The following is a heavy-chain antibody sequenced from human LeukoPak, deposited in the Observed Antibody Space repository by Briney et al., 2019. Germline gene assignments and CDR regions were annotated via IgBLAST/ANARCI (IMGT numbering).Heavy chain of an antibody. CDR3: AKDIMTVVVITDDAFDI. Sequence: GGSLRLSCAASGFTFSNYAMSWVRQAPGKGLEWVSTISGSGGSTYYADSVKGRFTISRDNSKNTLYLQMNSLRAEDTAVYYCAKDIMTVVVITDDAFDIWGQGTMVTVSS. J-gene: IGHJ3*02. CDR1: GFTFSNYA. D-gene: IGHD3-22*01. CDR2: ISGSGGST. V-gene: IGHV3-23*01.